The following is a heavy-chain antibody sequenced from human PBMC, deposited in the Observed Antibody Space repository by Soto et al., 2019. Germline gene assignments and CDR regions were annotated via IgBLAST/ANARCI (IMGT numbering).Heavy chain of an antibody. CDR2: IRSKPNNYAT. V-gene: IGHV3-73*01. J-gene: IGHJ6*03. Sequence: PGGSLRLSCAASGFTFSGSAMRWVRQASGKGLEWVGRIRSKPNNYATAYGASVKGRFTISRDDSKNTAYLQMNSLNTEDTAVYYCSRQASDFWSGKPQYYMDVWGKGTTVTVSS. D-gene: IGHD3-3*01. CDR1: GFTFSGSA. CDR3: SRQASDFWSGKPQYYMDV.